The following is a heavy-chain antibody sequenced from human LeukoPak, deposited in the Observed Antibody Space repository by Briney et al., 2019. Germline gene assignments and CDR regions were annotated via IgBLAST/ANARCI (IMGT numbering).Heavy chain of an antibody. CDR2: IYYSGST. Sequence: SETLSLTCTVSGGSISSGDYYWSWIRQPPGKGLEWIGNIYYSGSTNYNPSLKSRVTISVDTSKNQFSLNLSSVTAADTAVYYCARTAGYSSGWYGYWGQGTLVTVSS. CDR1: GGSISSGDYY. J-gene: IGHJ4*02. CDR3: ARTAGYSSGWYGY. D-gene: IGHD6-19*01. V-gene: IGHV4-61*08.